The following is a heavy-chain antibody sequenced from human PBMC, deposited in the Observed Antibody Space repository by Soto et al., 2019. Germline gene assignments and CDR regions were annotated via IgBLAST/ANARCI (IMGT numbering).Heavy chain of an antibody. CDR3: ARELQTEGTKYSRSWILEVYYYYGMEV. J-gene: IGHJ6*04. Sequence: PGWSLRLSCAASGFTFSSYGMHWVRHAPGKGLEWVAVIWYDGSNKYYADSVKGRFTISRDNSKNTLYLQMNSLRAEDTAVYYCARELQTEGTKYSRSWILEVYYYYGMEVWGKGTTVTVSS. D-gene: IGHD6-13*01. V-gene: IGHV3-33*01. CDR2: IWYDGSNK. CDR1: GFTFSSYG.